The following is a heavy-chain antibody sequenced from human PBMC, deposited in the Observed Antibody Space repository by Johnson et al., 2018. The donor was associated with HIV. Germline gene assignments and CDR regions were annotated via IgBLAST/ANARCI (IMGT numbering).Heavy chain of an antibody. V-gene: IGHV3-30*03. CDR3: AREGDGYNYDAFDI. CDR2: ISYDGSEK. J-gene: IGHJ3*02. CDR1: GFTVSSNY. D-gene: IGHD5-24*01. Sequence: VQVVESGGGLVQPGGSLRLSCAASGFTVSSNYMSWVRQAPGKGLEWVAVISYDGSEKYYVDSVKGRFTISRDNSKNTLYLQMNSLRAEDTAVYYCAREGDGYNYDAFDIWGQGTMVTVSS.